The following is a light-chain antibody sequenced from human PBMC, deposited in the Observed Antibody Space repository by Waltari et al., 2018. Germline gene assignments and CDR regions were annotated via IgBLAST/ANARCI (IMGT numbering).Light chain of an antibody. CDR2: RNN. CDR1: SNNVGNQG. V-gene: IGLV10-54*04. CDR3: SAWDSNLSAWV. Sequence: QAGLTQPPSVSKDLRQTATLTCTGNSNNVGNQGAAWLQQYQGHPPKHLFYRNNNRPSGISASFSASRSGNTASLTITGLQPEDEADYYCSAWDSNLSAWVFGGGTKLTVL. J-gene: IGLJ3*02.